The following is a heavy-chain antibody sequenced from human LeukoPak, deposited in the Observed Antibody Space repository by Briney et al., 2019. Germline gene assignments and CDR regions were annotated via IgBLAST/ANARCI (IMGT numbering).Heavy chain of an antibody. CDR1: GYTFISCG. J-gene: IGHJ4*02. V-gene: IGHV1-18*01. Sequence: SVPVSCQASGYTFISCGIRWVRQAPGQGLAWVGCIRANNGNTNYEQKLHRRVTITTDTTTSTAYMEQRSLRADDSAVYCCARDSEQYYFDYWGQGTMVTVSS. D-gene: IGHD1/OR15-1a*01. CDR3: ARDSEQYYFDY. CDR2: IRANNGNT.